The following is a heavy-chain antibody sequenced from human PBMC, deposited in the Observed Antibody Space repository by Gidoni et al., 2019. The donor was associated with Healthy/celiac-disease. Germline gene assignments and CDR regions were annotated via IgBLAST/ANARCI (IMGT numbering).Heavy chain of an antibody. D-gene: IGHD2-2*01. CDR2: IIPIFGTA. CDR3: ARDRFRECVVPAAICYMDV. V-gene: IGHV1-69*06. CDR1: GGTFSSYA. J-gene: IGHJ6*03. Sequence: QVQLVQSGAEVKKPGSSVKVSCKASGGTFSSYAISWVRQAPGQGLEWMGGIIPIFGTANYAQKFQGRVTITADKSTSTAYMELSSLRSEDTAVYYCARDRFRECVVPAAICYMDVWGKGTTVTVSS.